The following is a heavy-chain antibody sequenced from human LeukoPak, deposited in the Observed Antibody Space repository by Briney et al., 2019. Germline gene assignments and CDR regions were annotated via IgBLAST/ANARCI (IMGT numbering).Heavy chain of an antibody. CDR1: GYTLTTYD. CDR2: MKPKSGNT. Sequence: APMKGSCKASGYTLTTYDINWVRQAPGQRLEWVGRMKPKSGNTGDAQKFQGRVTITRNTSISTAYMELSSLRSEDTAVYYCARGRRYYDFWSGYWREDYYYYMDVWGKGTTVTVSS. J-gene: IGHJ6*03. V-gene: IGHV1-8*03. CDR3: ARGRRYYDFWSGYWREDYYYYMDV. D-gene: IGHD3-3*01.